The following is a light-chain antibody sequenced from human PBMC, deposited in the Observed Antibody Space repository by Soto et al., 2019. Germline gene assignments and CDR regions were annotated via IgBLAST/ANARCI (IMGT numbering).Light chain of an antibody. CDR1: QGIGNY. CDR2: GAS. Sequence: DIQMTQSTSAMSASVGDRVTITCRASQGIGNYLAWFQQKPGKVPKRLIYGASSLQSGAPSRFSGSGSGTDFTLTISSLQPEDFATYYCLQHNTYPWTFGQGTKVEIK. V-gene: IGKV1-17*03. CDR3: LQHNTYPWT. J-gene: IGKJ1*01.